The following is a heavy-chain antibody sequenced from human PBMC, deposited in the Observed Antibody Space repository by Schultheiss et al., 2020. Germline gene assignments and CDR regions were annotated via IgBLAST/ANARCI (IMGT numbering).Heavy chain of an antibody. J-gene: IGHJ6*03. CDR2: INPNSGGT. D-gene: IGHD3-3*01. CDR3: AREFGKRITIFGVVRILHHYYYYYYMDV. V-gene: IGHV1-2*02. CDR1: GYTFTGYY. Sequence: ASVKVSCKASGYTFTGYYMHWVRQAPGQGLEWMGWINPNSGGTNYAQKFQGRVTMTRDTSISTAYMELSRLRSDDTAVYYCAREFGKRITIFGVVRILHHYYYYYYMDVWGKGNTATVSS.